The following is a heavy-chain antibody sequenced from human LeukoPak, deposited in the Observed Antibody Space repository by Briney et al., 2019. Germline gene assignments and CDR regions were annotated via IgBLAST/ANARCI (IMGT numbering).Heavy chain of an antibody. CDR3: AKEGAYCGRDCSGVFDY. CDR1: GFTFNTYS. J-gene: IGHJ4*02. CDR2: ISGSSSYI. D-gene: IGHD2-21*02. V-gene: IGHV3-21*04. Sequence: PGGSLRLSCVASGFTFNTYSMNWVRQAPGKGLEWVSSISGSSSYIYYADSVKGRFTISRDNAKNSLYLQMNSLRADDTAVYYCAKEGAYCGRDCSGVFDYWGQGTQVTVSS.